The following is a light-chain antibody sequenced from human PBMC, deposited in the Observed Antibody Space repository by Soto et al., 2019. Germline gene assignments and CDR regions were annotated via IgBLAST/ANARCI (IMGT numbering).Light chain of an antibody. J-gene: IGKJ4*01. CDR2: DTS. V-gene: IGKV3-15*01. CDR3: QHYVNWPLT. Sequence: IVMTPSPATLSGSPCGVCTLSCRASQGIGDTLAWYQQKPGQTPRLLIYDTSIRATGVPARFSGSRSGAEFTLTISSLQSEDFAVYYCQHYVNWPLTFGGGTKVDI. CDR1: QGIGDT.